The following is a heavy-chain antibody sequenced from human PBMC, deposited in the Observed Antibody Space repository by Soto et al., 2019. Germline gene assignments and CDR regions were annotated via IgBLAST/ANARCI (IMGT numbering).Heavy chain of an antibody. D-gene: IGHD2-15*01. V-gene: IGHV1-69*08. J-gene: IGHJ5*02. CDR3: ARDRSRVVVAASNWFDP. CDR1: GGTFSSYT. Sequence: QVQLVQSGAEVKKPGSSVKVSCKASGGTFSSYTISWVRQAPGQGLEWMGRIIPILGIANYAQKFQGRVTITADKSTSTAYMELSSLRSEDTAVYYCARDRSRVVVAASNWFDPWGQGTLVTVSA. CDR2: IIPILGIA.